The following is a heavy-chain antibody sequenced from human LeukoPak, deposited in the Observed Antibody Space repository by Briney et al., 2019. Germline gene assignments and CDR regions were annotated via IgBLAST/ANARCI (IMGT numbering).Heavy chain of an antibody. Sequence: SETLSLTCAVSGGSISSSNWWSWVRQPPGKGLEWIGEIYHSGSTNYNPSLKSRVTISVDKSKNQFSLKLSSVTAADTAVYYCARFRPGEDGYNFYFDYWGQGTLVTVSS. CDR3: ARFRPGEDGYNFYFDY. CDR2: IYHSGST. CDR1: GGSISSSNW. J-gene: IGHJ4*02. V-gene: IGHV4-4*02. D-gene: IGHD5-24*01.